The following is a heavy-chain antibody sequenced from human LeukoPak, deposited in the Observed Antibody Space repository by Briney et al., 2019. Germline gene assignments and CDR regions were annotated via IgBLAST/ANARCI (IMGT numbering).Heavy chain of an antibody. CDR1: GGSISSYY. D-gene: IGHD1-26*01. CDR2: VYYSGST. Sequence: KPSETLSLTCTVSGGSISSYYWGWIRQPPGKGLEWIGSVYYSGSTYYNPSLKSRVTISVDTSKNQFSLKLSSVTAADTAVYYCARHGSGSYYDYFQHWGQGTRVTVSS. J-gene: IGHJ1*01. V-gene: IGHV4-39*01. CDR3: ARHGSGSYYDYFQH.